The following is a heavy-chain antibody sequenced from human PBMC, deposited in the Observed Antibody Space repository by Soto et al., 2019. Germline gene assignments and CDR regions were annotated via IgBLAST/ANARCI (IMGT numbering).Heavy chain of an antibody. CDR3: ARFGTNSAWFYHCYGMDV. CDR2: IKRDGSEK. J-gene: IGHJ6*02. Sequence: GGSLRLSCAASGFNFGDYWMSWVRQAPGKGLEWVASIKRDGSEKVYADSVKDRLTISRDNVNNALYLHMNNLRADDTAIYYCARFGTNSAWFYHCYGMDVWGQGTAVTVSS. V-gene: IGHV3-7*03. CDR1: GFNFGDYW. D-gene: IGHD2-2*01.